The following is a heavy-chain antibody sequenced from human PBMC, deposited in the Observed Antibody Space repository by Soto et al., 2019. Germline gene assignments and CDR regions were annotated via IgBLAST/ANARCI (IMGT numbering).Heavy chain of an antibody. Sequence: QVQLVQSGAEVKKPGSSVKVSCKASGGTFSSYTISWVRQAPGQGLEWMGRIIPILGIANYAQKFQGRVTITADKSTSTAYMELSSLRSEDTAVYYCARERQRYSSSWYRESRQSPLDYWGQGTLVTVSS. D-gene: IGHD6-13*01. V-gene: IGHV1-69*08. CDR3: ARERQRYSSSWYRESRQSPLDY. CDR1: GGTFSSYT. CDR2: IIPILGIA. J-gene: IGHJ4*02.